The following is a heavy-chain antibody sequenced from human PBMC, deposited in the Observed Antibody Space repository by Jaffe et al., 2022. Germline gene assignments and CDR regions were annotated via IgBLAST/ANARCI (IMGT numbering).Heavy chain of an antibody. V-gene: IGHV3-15*01. CDR1: GFTFSNAW. CDR3: TTDWGTYYDFWSGERDFDY. CDR2: IKSKTDGGTT. D-gene: IGHD3-3*01. J-gene: IGHJ4*02. Sequence: EVQLVESGGGLVKPGGSLRLSCAASGFTFSNAWMSWVRQAPGKGLEWVGRIKSKTDGGTTDYAAPVKGRFTISRDDSKNTLYLQMNSLKTEDTAVYYCTTDWGTYYDFWSGERDFDYWGQGTLVTVSS.